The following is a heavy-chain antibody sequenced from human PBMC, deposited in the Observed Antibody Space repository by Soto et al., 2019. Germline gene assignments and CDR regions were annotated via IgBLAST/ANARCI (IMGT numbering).Heavy chain of an antibody. J-gene: IGHJ4*02. Sequence: QITLKESGPTLVKPTQTLTLTCTFSGFSLSTSGVGVGWIRQPPGKALEWLALIYWDDDKRYSPSLKSRLTITKDTSKNQVVLTMTNMDPVDTATYYXXXXRXXXXXXVTFDYWGQGTLVTVSS. CDR3: XXXRXXXXXXVTFDY. V-gene: IGHV2-5*02. CDR1: GFSLSTSGVG. D-gene: IGHD5-18*01. CDR2: IYWDDDK.